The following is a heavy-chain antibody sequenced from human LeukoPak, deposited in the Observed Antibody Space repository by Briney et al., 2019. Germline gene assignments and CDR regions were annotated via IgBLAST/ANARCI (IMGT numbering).Heavy chain of an antibody. CDR1: GVFISGYY. J-gene: IGHJ4*02. D-gene: IGHD6-19*01. CDR2: IYYSGST. CDR3: ASGSSGWYGLDY. Sequence: SETLSLTCSVSGVFISGYYWSWIRQPPGKGLEWIGYIYYSGSTNYNPSLKSRVTISVDTSKNQFSLKLSSVTAADTAVYYCASGSSGWYGLDYWGQGTLDTVSS. V-gene: IGHV4-59*01.